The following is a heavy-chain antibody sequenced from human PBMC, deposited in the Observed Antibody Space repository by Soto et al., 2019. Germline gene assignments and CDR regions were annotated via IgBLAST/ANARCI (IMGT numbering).Heavy chain of an antibody. D-gene: IGHD6-13*01. J-gene: IGHJ5*02. Sequence: PSETLSLTCAVYGGSFSGYYWSWIRQPPGKGLEWIGEINHSGSTNYNPSLKSRVTISVDTSKNQFSLKLSSVTAADTAVYYCARGVGGAAPGTDWFDPWGQGTLVTVSS. CDR1: GGSFSGYY. V-gene: IGHV4-34*01. CDR3: ARGVGGAAPGTDWFDP. CDR2: INHSGST.